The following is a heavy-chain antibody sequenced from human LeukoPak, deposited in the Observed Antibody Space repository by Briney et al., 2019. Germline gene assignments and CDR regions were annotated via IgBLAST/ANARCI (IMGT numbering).Heavy chain of an antibody. J-gene: IGHJ6*02. CDR2: ISAYNGNT. Sequence: ASVKVSCKASGYTFTSYGISWVRQAPGQGLEWMGRISAYNGNTNYAQKLQGRVTMTTDTSTSTAYMELRSLRSDDTAVYYCARDTNTIFGVAVYYYGMDVWGQGTTVTVSS. CDR3: ARDTNTIFGVAVYYYGMDV. V-gene: IGHV1-18*01. D-gene: IGHD3-3*01. CDR1: GYTFTSYG.